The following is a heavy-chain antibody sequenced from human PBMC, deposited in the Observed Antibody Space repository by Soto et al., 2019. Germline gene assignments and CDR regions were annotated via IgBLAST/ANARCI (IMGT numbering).Heavy chain of an antibody. J-gene: IGHJ4*02. CDR1: GFTFSNFG. CDR3: ARDPGQHEPLAY. V-gene: IGHV3-33*01. D-gene: IGHD6-13*01. Sequence: GGSLRLSCVASGFTFSNFGMHWVRQAPGKGLEWVAVIWHDGKNKYYADSAEGRFTVSRDNSKNTLYLQMNSLTAEDTAVYYCARDPGQHEPLAYWGQGTLVTVSS. CDR2: IWHDGKNK.